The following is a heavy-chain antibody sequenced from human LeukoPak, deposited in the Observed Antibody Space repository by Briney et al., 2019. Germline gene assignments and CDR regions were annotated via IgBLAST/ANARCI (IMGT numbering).Heavy chain of an antibody. CDR2: IYTSGST. V-gene: IGHV4-4*07. CDR3: ARADYVWGSYRYQYYFDY. Sequence: SETLPLTCTVSGGSISSYYWSWIRQPAGKGLEWIGRIYTSGSTNYNPSLKSRVTMSVDTSKNQFSLKLSSVTAADTAVYYCARADYVWGSYRYQYYFDYWGQGTLVTVSS. J-gene: IGHJ4*02. CDR1: GGSISSYY. D-gene: IGHD3-16*02.